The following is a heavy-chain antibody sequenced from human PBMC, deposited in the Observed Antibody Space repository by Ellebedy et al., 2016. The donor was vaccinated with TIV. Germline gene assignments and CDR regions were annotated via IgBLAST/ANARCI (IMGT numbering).Heavy chain of an antibody. Sequence: MPSETLSLTCTVSGGSISSYYWSWIRQPPGKGLEWIGYIYYTGTTNYNPSLKSRVTISVDTSKNPFSLELSSVTAADTAVYFCARSGTYHGNIDYWGQGTLVTVSS. CDR2: IYYTGTT. CDR1: GGSISSYY. CDR3: ARSGTYHGNIDY. V-gene: IGHV4-59*01. D-gene: IGHD1-26*01. J-gene: IGHJ4*02.